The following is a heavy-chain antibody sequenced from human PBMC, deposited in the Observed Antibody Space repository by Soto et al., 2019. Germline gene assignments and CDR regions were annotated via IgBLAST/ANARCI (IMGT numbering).Heavy chain of an antibody. J-gene: IGHJ4*02. V-gene: IGHV3-23*01. CDR3: AKHRELLVFLSDY. Sequence: PGGSLRLFCAASGFTFSSYAIRWVRQAPGEGLEWVSAISGSGGSTYYADSVKGRFTISRDNSKNTLYLQMNCLRAEDTAVYYCAKHRELLVFLSDYWGQGTLVTVSS. CDR2: ISGSGGST. CDR1: GFTFSSYA. D-gene: IGHD1-26*01.